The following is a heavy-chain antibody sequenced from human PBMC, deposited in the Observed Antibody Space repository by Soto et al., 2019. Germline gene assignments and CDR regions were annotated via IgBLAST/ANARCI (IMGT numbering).Heavy chain of an antibody. Sequence: GGSLRLSCAASGFTFRDFAMSWVRQAPGRGLEWVSSISGIVNSVFYADSVRGRFTVSRDNSKNTLYLQMNSLRAEDTALYYCAKDSGLPDFGVVMHAFDVWGQGTMVTVSS. V-gene: IGHV3-23*01. CDR2: ISGIVNSV. J-gene: IGHJ3*01. CDR3: AKDSGLPDFGVVMHAFDV. D-gene: IGHD3-3*01. CDR1: GFTFRDFA.